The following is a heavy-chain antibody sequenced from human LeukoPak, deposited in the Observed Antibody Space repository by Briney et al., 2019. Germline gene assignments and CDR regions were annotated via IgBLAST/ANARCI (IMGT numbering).Heavy chain of an antibody. CDR1: GASVSSHY. Sequence: SETLSLTCSVSGASVSSHYWSWIRQPPGKGLEWIGYIWYSVRTNYNPSLKSRVTISVDMPNNQFSLKMSSVTAADTAVYYCARTTEGGYTYGYFYYYYMDVWGKGTTVTISS. V-gene: IGHV4-59*02. J-gene: IGHJ6*03. CDR3: ARTTEGGYTYGYFYYYYMDV. D-gene: IGHD5-18*01. CDR2: IWYSVRT.